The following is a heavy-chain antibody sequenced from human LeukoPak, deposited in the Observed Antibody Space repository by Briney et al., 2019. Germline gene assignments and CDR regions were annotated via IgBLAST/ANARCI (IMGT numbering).Heavy chain of an antibody. D-gene: IGHD6-13*01. CDR2: IYYSGST. J-gene: IGHJ4*02. Sequence: SETLSLTCTVSGGSISSYYWSWIRQPPGKGLEWIGYIYYSGSTNYNPSLKSRLTISVDTSKNQFSLKLTSVTAADTAVYYCAREAAAGLSFDYWGQGTLVTVSS. CDR1: GGSISSYY. V-gene: IGHV4-59*01. CDR3: AREAAAGLSFDY.